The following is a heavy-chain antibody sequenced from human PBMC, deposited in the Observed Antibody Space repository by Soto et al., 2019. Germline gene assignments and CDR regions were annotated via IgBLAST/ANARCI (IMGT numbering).Heavy chain of an antibody. J-gene: IGHJ6*02. V-gene: IGHV3-23*01. CDR2: ISISGDSA. CDR1: GFTFSDSP. D-gene: IGHD3-16*01. CDR3: AKGNDYDFYYGLDV. Sequence: GGSLRLSCATSGFTFSDSPMSWVRRAPGRGLEWVSSISISGDSAYYADSVKGRFTISRDNSKNTLHLQMNGLRAEDTAVYHCAKGNDYDFYYGLDVWGQGTTVTVSS.